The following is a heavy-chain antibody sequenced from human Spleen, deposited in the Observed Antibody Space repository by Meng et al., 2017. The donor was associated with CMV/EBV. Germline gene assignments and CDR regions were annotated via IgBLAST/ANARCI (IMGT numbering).Heavy chain of an antibody. D-gene: IGHD2-2*01. CDR3: ARAPGSSLDY. CDR2: INPDSGTT. V-gene: IGHV1-46*01. CDR1: GYTFTDAY. J-gene: IGHJ4*02. Sequence: QVQLVQSGAEVKKSGASVTVSCRASGYTFTDAYIYWVRQAPGQGLEWVGRINPDSGTTSYAQKFQGRVTMTRDTSTSTVYMELSSLRSEDTAVYYCARAPGSSLDYWGQGTLVTVSS.